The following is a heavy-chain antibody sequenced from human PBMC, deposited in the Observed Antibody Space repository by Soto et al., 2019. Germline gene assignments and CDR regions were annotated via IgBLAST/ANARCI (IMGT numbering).Heavy chain of an antibody. D-gene: IGHD3-10*01. J-gene: IGHJ6*02. V-gene: IGHV3-30-3*01. CDR2: ISYDGSDK. CDR1: GFTFDLYA. Sequence: QMQLVESGGGVVQPGRSLRLSCVASGFTFDLYALHWVRQAPGKGLEWVTVISYDGSDKYYADSLKGRVTVSRDNSKNTLYLHMDSLRTEDTAIYYCARDRGAGRENYFGMDVWGQGTTVTVSS. CDR3: ARDRGAGRENYFGMDV.